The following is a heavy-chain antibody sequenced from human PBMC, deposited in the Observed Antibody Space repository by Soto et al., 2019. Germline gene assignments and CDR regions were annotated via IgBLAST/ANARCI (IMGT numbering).Heavy chain of an antibody. D-gene: IGHD2-21*02. CDR3: AREGRLSVDNWFDP. V-gene: IGHV3-33*01. CDR2: IWYDGSNK. CDR1: GFTFSSYG. J-gene: IGHJ5*02. Sequence: QVQLVESGGGVVQPGRSLRLSCAASGFTFSSYGMHWVRQAPGKGLEWVAVIWYDGSNKYYADSVKGRFTISRDNSKNTLYLQMNSLRAEDTAVYYCAREGRLSVDNWFDPWGQGTLFTVSS.